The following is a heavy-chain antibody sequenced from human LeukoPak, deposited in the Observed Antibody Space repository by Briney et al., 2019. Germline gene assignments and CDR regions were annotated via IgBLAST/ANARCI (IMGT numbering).Heavy chain of an antibody. CDR1: GFTFSSYT. Sequence: GGSLRLSCAASGFTFSSYTMNWVRQAPGKGLEWVSYISTTSSTIYYADSVKGRFTISRDNAKNSLYLQMSSLRDDDTAVYYCARAYSSGWYYFDYCGQGTLVTVSS. J-gene: IGHJ4*02. D-gene: IGHD6-19*01. CDR3: ARAYSSGWYYFDY. CDR2: ISTTSSTI. V-gene: IGHV3-48*02.